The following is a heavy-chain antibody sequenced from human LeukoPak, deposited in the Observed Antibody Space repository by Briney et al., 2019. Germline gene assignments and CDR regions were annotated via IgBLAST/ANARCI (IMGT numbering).Heavy chain of an antibody. V-gene: IGHV4-34*01. CDR1: GGSFSGYY. J-gene: IGHJ4*02. CDR2: INHSGST. D-gene: IGHD6-13*01. Sequence: SETLSLTCAVYGGSFSGYYWSWIRQPPGKGLEWIGDINHSGSTNYNPSLKSRVTISVDTSKNQFYLKLSSVTAADTAVYYCARSYSSSWYNYWGQGTLVTVSS. CDR3: ARSYSSSWYNY.